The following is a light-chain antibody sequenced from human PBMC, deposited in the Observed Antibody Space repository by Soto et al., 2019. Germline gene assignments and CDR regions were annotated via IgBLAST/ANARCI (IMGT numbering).Light chain of an antibody. CDR2: DVS. J-gene: IGKJ1*01. CDR1: QSIGDS. CDR3: QQYNGYSRT. V-gene: IGKV1-5*01. Sequence: DIQMTQSPSTLSASVGDRLTITCRASQSIGDSLAWYQQKPGKAPYLLISDVSSLERGVPSRFRGSGSGTEFTLTISRMQPDDFATFYCQQYNGYSRTFGQGTKVDIK.